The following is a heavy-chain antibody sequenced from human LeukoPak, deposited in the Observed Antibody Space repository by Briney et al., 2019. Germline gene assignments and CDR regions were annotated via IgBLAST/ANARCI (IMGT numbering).Heavy chain of an antibody. Sequence: KPGGSLRLSCAASGFTFSSYSRNWVRQAPGKGLEWVSSISSSSSYIYYADSVKGRFTISRDNAKHSLYLQMNSLRAEDTAVYYCARDYGKMVSAQYYFDYWGQGTLLTVSS. CDR2: ISSSSSYI. CDR3: ARDYGKMVSAQYYFDY. J-gene: IGHJ4*02. D-gene: IGHD2-21*01. CDR1: GFTFSSYS. V-gene: IGHV3-21*01.